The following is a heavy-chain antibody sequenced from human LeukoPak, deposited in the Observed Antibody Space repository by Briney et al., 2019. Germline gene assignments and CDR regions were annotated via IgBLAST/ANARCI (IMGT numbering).Heavy chain of an antibody. CDR3: ARGLGYCTSTTCLLPFDY. Sequence: GGSLRLSCAASGFTFSSYEMNWVRQAPGKGLEWVASISDDGGRIHYVDSVKGRFTISRDNAKNSLYLQMNNLRAEDTAMYYCARGLGYCTSTTCLLPFDYWGQGTLVTVSS. D-gene: IGHD2-2*01. J-gene: IGHJ4*02. CDR1: GFTFSSYE. V-gene: IGHV3-7*03. CDR2: ISDDGGRI.